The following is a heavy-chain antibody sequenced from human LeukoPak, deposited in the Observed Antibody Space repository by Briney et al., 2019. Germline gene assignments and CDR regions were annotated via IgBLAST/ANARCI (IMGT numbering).Heavy chain of an antibody. CDR1: GFTFSSYA. D-gene: IGHD3-22*01. J-gene: IGHJ4*02. CDR3: ASSVYFDY. Sequence: PGGSLRLSCAASGFTFSSYAMSWVRQAPGKGLEWVGRIKSKTDGGTTDYAAPVKGRFTISRDDSKNTLYLQMNSLKTEDSAVYYCASSVYFDYWGQGTLVTVSS. V-gene: IGHV3-15*01. CDR2: IKSKTDGGTT.